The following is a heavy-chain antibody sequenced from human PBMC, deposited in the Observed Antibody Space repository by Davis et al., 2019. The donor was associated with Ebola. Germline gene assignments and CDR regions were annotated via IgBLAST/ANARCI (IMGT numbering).Heavy chain of an antibody. CDR3: ARNYDFWSGYTYYFDY. V-gene: IGHV1-18*04. CDR1: GYTFTGYY. J-gene: IGHJ4*02. Sequence: ASVKVSCKASGYTFTGYYMHWVRQAPGQGLEWMGWINPNNGNTNYAQKLQGRVTMTTDTSTSTAYMELRSLRSDDTAVYYCARNYDFWSGYTYYFDYWGQETLVTVSS. D-gene: IGHD3-3*01. CDR2: INPNNGNT.